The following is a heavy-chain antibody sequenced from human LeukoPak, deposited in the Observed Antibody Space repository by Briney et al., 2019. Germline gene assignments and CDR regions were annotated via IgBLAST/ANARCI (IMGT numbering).Heavy chain of an antibody. Sequence: SETLSLTCTVSGGSISSYYWSWIRQPAGKGLEWIERIYTSGSTNYNPSLKSRVTMSVDTSKNQFSLKLSSVTAADTAVYYCARGGGYCSSTSCPTFDPWGQGTLVTVSS. CDR3: ARGGGYCSSTSCPTFDP. V-gene: IGHV4-4*07. CDR2: IYTSGST. D-gene: IGHD2-2*01. CDR1: GGSISSYY. J-gene: IGHJ5*02.